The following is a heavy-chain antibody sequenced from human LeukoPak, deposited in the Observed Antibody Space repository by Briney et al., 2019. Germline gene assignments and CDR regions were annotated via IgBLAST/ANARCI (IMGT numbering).Heavy chain of an antibody. J-gene: IGHJ3*02. V-gene: IGHV4-34*01. CDR2: INHSGRG. Sequence: PSETLSLTCAVYIGSFSGYSWTWLRQPPGGGVEWIGEINHSGRGSCNPSLKSRLTLSVDTSKNQFSLMLNSVTAADTAVYYCARAFWSGTSSLPFDIWSQGTLVTVSS. CDR1: IGSFSGYS. D-gene: IGHD3/OR15-3a*01. CDR3: ARAFWSGTSSLPFDI.